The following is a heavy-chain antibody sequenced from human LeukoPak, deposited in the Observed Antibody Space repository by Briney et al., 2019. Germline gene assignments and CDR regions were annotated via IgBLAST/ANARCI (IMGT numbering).Heavy chain of an antibody. CDR3: ARDLYYYGSGSTYYYYGMDA. CDR2: INPNSGGT. J-gene: IGHJ6*02. V-gene: IGHV1-2*02. D-gene: IGHD3-10*01. CDR1: GGTFSSYA. Sequence: ASVKVSCKASGGTFSSYAISWVRQAPGQGLEWMGWINPNSGGTNYAQKFQGRVTMTRDMSISTAYMELSRLRSDDTAVYYCARDLYYYGSGSTYYYYGMDAWGQGTTVTVSS.